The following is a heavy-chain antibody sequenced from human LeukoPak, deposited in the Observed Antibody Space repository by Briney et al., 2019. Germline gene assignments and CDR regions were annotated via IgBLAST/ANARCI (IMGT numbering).Heavy chain of an antibody. V-gene: IGHV3-48*01. D-gene: IGHD3-3*01. CDR2: IGSGGTTI. CDR3: ARSGNTILESWFVP. CDR1: GFPFSRYS. Sequence: GGSLRLSCAASGFPFSRYSMNWVGQAPGKGLEGVSYIGSGGTTIYYADSVKGRFTISRDNAKNSVYLQVNGLRAQDTAWYYCARSGNTILESWFVPWGQGTLVTVSS. J-gene: IGHJ5*02.